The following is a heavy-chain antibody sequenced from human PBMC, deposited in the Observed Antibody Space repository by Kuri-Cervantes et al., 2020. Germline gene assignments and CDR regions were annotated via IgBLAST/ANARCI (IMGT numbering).Heavy chain of an antibody. D-gene: IGHD6-13*01. J-gene: IGHJ1*01. CDR1: GFTFSNYG. V-gene: IGHV3-30*18. CDR2: ISYDGSDD. Sequence: GGSLKISCAASGFTFSNYGMHWVRQAPGKGLEWVAVISYDGSDDYYADSLRGRVTISRDNSNNTLYLQINSLRAEDTAVYYCAKDSLGGSWYDGSFQHWGQGTPVTVSS. CDR3: AKDSLGGSWYDGSFQH.